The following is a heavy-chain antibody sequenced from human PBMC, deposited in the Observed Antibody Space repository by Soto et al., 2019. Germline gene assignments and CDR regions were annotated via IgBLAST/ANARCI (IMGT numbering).Heavy chain of an antibody. J-gene: IGHJ4*02. CDR1: GFTFSSHW. D-gene: IGHD5-12*01. Sequence: EVQLVESGGGLVQPGGSLRLSCAASGFTFSSHWMHWVRQAPGKGRVWISRIHSDGSITGYADSVKGRFTVSRDNAKNMLYLQMNSLRAEDTAVYYCTRDRTTITLFDSWGQGTLVTVSS. V-gene: IGHV3-74*01. CDR2: IHSDGSIT. CDR3: TRDRTTITLFDS.